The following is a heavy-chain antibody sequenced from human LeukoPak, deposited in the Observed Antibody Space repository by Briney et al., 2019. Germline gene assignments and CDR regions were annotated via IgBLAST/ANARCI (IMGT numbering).Heavy chain of an antibody. CDR3: VRGDGWFGELLNFDF. CDR2: ISASSKTI. Sequence: QPGGSLILSCAAPGFTFSAYSMNWVRQAPGKGLEWVSHISASSKTIYYADSVKGRFSISRDNAKSSLYLQMNSLRDEDTAVYYCVRGDGWFGELLNFDFWGQGTLVTVSS. D-gene: IGHD3-10*01. J-gene: IGHJ4*02. V-gene: IGHV3-48*02. CDR1: GFTFSAYS.